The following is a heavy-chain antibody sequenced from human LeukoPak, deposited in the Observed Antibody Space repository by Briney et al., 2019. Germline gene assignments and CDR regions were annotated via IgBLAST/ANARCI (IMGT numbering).Heavy chain of an antibody. CDR3: AKDFEWPRN. J-gene: IGHJ4*02. D-gene: IGHD3-3*01. CDR1: GFNFRRYA. Sequence: GGSLRLLCAAYGFNFRRYAMSGVRRAPGKGLEWVSAISGSGGGTYYAGSVRGRFTISRDHSKNTLYLQTNSLRAEDTAVYYCAKDFEWPRNWGQGTLVTVSS. CDR2: ISGSGGGT. V-gene: IGHV3-23*01.